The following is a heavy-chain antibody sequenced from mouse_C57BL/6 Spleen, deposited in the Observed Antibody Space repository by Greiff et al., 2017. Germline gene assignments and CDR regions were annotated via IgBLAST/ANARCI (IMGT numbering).Heavy chain of an antibody. CDR3: ARGDTTVVGYFDV. CDR2: INPNNGGT. Sequence: VQLKQSGPELVKPGASVKIPCKASGYTFTDYNMDWVKQSHGKGLEWIGDINPNNGGTIYNQKFKGKATLTVDKSSSTAYMELRSLTSEDTAVYDCARGDTTVVGYFDVWGTGTTVTVSS. CDR1: GYTFTDYN. J-gene: IGHJ1*03. V-gene: IGHV1-18*01. D-gene: IGHD1-1*01.